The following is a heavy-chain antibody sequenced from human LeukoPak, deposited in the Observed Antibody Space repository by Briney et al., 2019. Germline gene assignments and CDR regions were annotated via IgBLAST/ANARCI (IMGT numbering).Heavy chain of an antibody. CDR1: GYTLTELS. J-gene: IGHJ3*02. V-gene: IGHV1-24*01. D-gene: IGHD6-13*01. CDR2: FDPEDGET. Sequence: ASVKVSCKVSGYTLTELSMHWVRQAPGKGLEWMGGFDPEDGETIYAQKFQGRVTMTEDTSTDTAYMELSSLRSEDTAVYYCATDRDIAAAGTGAFDIWGQGAMVTVSS. CDR3: ATDRDIAAAGTGAFDI.